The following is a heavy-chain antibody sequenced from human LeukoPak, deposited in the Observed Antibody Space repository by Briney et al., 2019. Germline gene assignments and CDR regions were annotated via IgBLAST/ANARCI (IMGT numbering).Heavy chain of an antibody. CDR2: ISAGNDI. Sequence: PGGSLRLSCAASGFSFNNYAMVWVRQTPGKGLEWVSVISAGNDIVYADSVKGRFSISRDSSKNTLYLQMNSLRVEGTAVYYCAKYAPPTTALTRFFDDWGQGTLVTVSP. J-gene: IGHJ4*02. V-gene: IGHV3-23*01. CDR3: AKYAPPTTALTRFFDD. D-gene: IGHD4-17*01. CDR1: GFSFNNYA.